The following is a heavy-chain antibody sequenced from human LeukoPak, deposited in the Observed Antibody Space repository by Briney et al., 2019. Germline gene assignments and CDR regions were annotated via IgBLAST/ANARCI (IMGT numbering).Heavy chain of an antibody. CDR2: IKEDGSEK. V-gene: IGHV3-7*03. J-gene: IGHJ4*02. Sequence: GGSLRLSCAASGFTFSDYWLNWFRQAPGKGLKWVANIKEDGSEKYYVDSVKGRFTISRDNAKNSLFLQINSLRAEDTAVYYCARTLRGGGALDYWGQGTLVTVSS. D-gene: IGHD3-16*01. CDR3: ARTLRGGGALDY. CDR1: GFTFSDYW.